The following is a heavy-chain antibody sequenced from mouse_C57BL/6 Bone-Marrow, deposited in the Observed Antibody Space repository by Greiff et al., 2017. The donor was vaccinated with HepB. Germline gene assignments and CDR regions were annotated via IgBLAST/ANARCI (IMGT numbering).Heavy chain of an antibody. CDR2: ISSGGSST. J-gene: IGHJ4*01. D-gene: IGHD2-1*01. CDR3: ARTYGNYAMDY. CDR1: GFTFSSYG. V-gene: IGHV5-6*01. Sequence: EVMLVESGGDLVKPGGSLKLSCAASGFTFSSYGMSWVRQTPDKRLEWVATISSGGSSTYYPDSVKGRFTISRDNAKNTLYLQMSSLKSEDTAMYYCARTYGNYAMDYWGQGTSVTVSS.